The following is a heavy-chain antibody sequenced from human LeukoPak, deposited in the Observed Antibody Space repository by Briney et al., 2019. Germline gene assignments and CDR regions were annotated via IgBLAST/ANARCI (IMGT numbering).Heavy chain of an antibody. CDR2: ISTDGSST. J-gene: IGHJ4*02. D-gene: IGHD4-23*01. CDR1: GFTFSSYW. V-gene: IGHV3-74*01. CDR3: ARNPGGIGDY. Sequence: TGGSLRLSCAASGFTFSSYWMHWVRQAPGKGLVWVSRISTDGSSTSYADSVKGRFTISRDNAKNSLYLQMNSLRDEDTAVYYCARNPGGIGDYWGQGTLDTVSS.